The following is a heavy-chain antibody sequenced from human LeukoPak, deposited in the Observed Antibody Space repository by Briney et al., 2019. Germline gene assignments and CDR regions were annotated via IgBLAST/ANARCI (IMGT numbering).Heavy chain of an antibody. Sequence: PSETLSLTCTVSGGSISSSSYYWGWIRQPPGKGLEWIGSIYYSGSTYYNPSLKSRVTISVDTSKNQFSLKLSSVTAADTAVYYCARGQGFGGLLLWLGESEYYFDYWGQGTLVTVSS. D-gene: IGHD3-10*01. CDR3: ARGQGFGGLLLWLGESEYYFDY. V-gene: IGHV4-39*01. CDR1: GGSISSSSYY. CDR2: IYYSGST. J-gene: IGHJ4*02.